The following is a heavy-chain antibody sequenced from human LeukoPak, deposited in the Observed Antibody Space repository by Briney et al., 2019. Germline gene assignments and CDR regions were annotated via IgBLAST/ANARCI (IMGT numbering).Heavy chain of an antibody. J-gene: IGHJ6*02. CDR1: GFTFSSYS. CDR2: ISGSSSYI. V-gene: IGHV3-21*01. D-gene: IGHD2-15*01. CDR3: ARRVVAALDGMDV. Sequence: PGGSLRLSCAASGFTFSSYSMNWVRQAPGKGLEWVSSISGSSSYIYYTDSVRGRFTISRDNDKNSLYLHMNSLRVEDMAVYYCARRVVAALDGMDVWGQGTTVTVSS.